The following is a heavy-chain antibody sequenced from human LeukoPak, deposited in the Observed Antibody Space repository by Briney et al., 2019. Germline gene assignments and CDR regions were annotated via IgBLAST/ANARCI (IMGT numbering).Heavy chain of an antibody. CDR1: GGTFSSYA. CDR2: IIPILGIA. J-gene: IGHJ4*02. Sequence: SVKVSCKASGGTFSSYAISWVRQAPGQGLEWMGRIIPILGIANYAQKFQGRVTITADKSTSTAYMELSSLRSEDTAVYYCARDTARMTTVTHFDYWGQGTLVTVSS. V-gene: IGHV1-69*04. CDR3: ARDTARMTTVTHFDY. D-gene: IGHD4-17*01.